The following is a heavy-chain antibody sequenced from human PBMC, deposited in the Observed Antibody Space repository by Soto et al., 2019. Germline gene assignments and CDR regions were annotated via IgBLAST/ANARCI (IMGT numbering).Heavy chain of an antibody. V-gene: IGHV3-11*06. CDR3: AKDSIYDGGKRFEP. CDR2: ISGSGRDI. Sequence: SLILSCAASGFTFRDFHMSWIRHAPGKALEWISYISGSGRDIKYADSVKGRFTISRDNAKNSLFLQMDSLRVDDTAIYYCAKDSIYDGGKRFEPWGEGTQVTVSS. J-gene: IGHJ5*02. CDR1: GFTFRDFH. D-gene: IGHD2-15*01.